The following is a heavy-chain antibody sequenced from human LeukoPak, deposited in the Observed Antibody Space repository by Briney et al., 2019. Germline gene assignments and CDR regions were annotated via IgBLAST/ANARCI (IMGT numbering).Heavy chain of an antibody. Sequence: ASVKVSCKVSGYTFTDYYMHWVQQAPGKGLEWMGLVDPEDGETIYAEKFQGRVTITADTSTDTAYMELSSLRSEDTAVYYCATEIRYGITIFGVVRIHNWFDPWGQGTLVTVSP. J-gene: IGHJ5*02. D-gene: IGHD3-3*01. V-gene: IGHV1-69-2*01. CDR1: GYTFTDYY. CDR2: VDPEDGET. CDR3: ATEIRYGITIFGVVRIHNWFDP.